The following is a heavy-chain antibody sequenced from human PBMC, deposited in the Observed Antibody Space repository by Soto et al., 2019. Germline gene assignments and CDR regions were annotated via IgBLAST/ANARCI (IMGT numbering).Heavy chain of an antibody. Sequence: QITLKESGPPLVKPTQTLTLTCTFSGFSLSTSGAGVGWIRQPPGKALEWLALIYWDDDKRYSPSLKSRLTITKDTSKNQVVLTMTNMDPVDTATYYCAHLILDTAMPHYGMDVWGQGTTVTVSS. CDR1: GFSLSTSGAG. V-gene: IGHV2-5*02. J-gene: IGHJ6*02. CDR3: AHLILDTAMPHYGMDV. D-gene: IGHD5-18*01. CDR2: IYWDDDK.